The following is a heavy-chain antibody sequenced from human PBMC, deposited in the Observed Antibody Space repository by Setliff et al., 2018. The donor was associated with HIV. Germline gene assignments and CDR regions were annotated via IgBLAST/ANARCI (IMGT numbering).Heavy chain of an antibody. CDR2: ISHSSVYI. CDR1: GFTFSSYS. CDR3: ARVDRELLGTFCHMDV. J-gene: IGHJ6*03. D-gene: IGHD1-26*01. Sequence: GGSLRLSCTASGFTFSSYSMSWVRQAPGKGLEWLSSISHSSVYIYYGDSMKGRFTISRDNTESSLYLQMDSLRVEDTAVYYCARVDRELLGTFCHMDVWGKGTTVTVSS. V-gene: IGHV3-21*01.